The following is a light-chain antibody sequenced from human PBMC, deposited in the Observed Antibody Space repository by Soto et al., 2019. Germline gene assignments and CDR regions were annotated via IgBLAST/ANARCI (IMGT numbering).Light chain of an antibody. CDR3: QQYNSYSWT. V-gene: IGKV1-5*01. CDR2: DAS. J-gene: IGKJ1*01. Sequence: DIQMTQSPSTLSASVGDRVTITCRASQSISSWLAWYQHKPGKAPKLLIYDASSLESGVPSRFSGSGSGTEFTLTISSLQTDDFATYYCQQYNSYSWTFGQGTKVEIK. CDR1: QSISSW.